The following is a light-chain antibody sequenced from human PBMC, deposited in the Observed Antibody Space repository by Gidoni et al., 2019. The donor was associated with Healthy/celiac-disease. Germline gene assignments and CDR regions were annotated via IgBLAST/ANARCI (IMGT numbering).Light chain of an antibody. Sequence: AIQLTQSPSSLSASVGDRVTITCRASQVISSALAWYQQKPGKAPKLLIYDASSLESGVPSRFSGSGSGTDFTLTISILQPEDFAPYYCQQFNSYPSLTFGGXTKVEIK. CDR3: QQFNSYPSLT. CDR1: QVISSA. V-gene: IGKV1-13*02. J-gene: IGKJ4*01. CDR2: DAS.